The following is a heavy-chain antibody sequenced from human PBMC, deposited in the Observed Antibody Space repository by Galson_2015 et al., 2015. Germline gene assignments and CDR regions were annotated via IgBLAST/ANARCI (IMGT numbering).Heavy chain of an antibody. V-gene: IGHV4-61*02. CDR1: GGSISSGSYY. Sequence: LSLTCTVSGGSISSGSYYWSWIRQPAGKGLEWIGRIYTSGSTNYNPSLKSRVTISVDTSKNQFSLKLSSVTAADTAVYYCARDPSGGRDAFDIWGQGTMVTVSS. CDR3: ARDPSGGRDAFDI. CDR2: IYTSGST. J-gene: IGHJ3*02.